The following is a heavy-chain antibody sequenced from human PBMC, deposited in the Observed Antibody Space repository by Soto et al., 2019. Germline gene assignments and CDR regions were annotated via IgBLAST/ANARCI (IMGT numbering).Heavy chain of an antibody. V-gene: IGHV3-72*01. J-gene: IGHJ6*02. CDR1: AFTFSGHY. Sequence: EVQLVESGGGLVQPGGSLRLSCAASAFTFSGHYMVWVRQAPGKGLEWVGRSRNKANNYTTEYAASVKGRFTISRDDSKNSLYLQMNSLKTEDTAVYYCARDGGIAAHHYYGMDVWGQGTTVTVSS. CDR3: ARDGGIAAHHYYGMDV. CDR2: SRNKANNYTT. D-gene: IGHD6-13*01.